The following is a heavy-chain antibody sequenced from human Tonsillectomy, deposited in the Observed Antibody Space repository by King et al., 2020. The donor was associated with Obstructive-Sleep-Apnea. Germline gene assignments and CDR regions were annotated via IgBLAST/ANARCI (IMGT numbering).Heavy chain of an antibody. J-gene: IGHJ3*02. D-gene: IGHD4-11*01. CDR3: ARGVSPGSHYRAFDI. CDR2: ISDDGGTT. V-gene: IGHV3-23*04. CDR1: GFTLNSYN. Sequence: VQLVESGGGFVQPGGSLRLSCAASGFTLNSYNMGWVRQAPGKGLEWVSTISDDGGTTHYADSVKGRFIVSRDTSMNTLYLHMDSLRVEDTAVYFCARGVSPGSHYRAFDIWGQGTMVTVSS.